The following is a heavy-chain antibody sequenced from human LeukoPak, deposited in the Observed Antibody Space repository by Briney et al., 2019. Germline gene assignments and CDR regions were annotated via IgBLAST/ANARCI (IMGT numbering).Heavy chain of an antibody. CDR1: GFTFSSYA. CDR2: ISGSGGST. V-gene: IGHV3-23*01. Sequence: GGSLRLSCAASGFTFSSYAMSWVRQAPGKGLEWVSAISGSGGSTYYADSVKGRFTISRDNSKNTLYLQMNSLRAEDTAVYYCAKDLLAFYYYYYMDVWGKGTTVTVSS. J-gene: IGHJ6*03. CDR3: AKDLLAFYYYYYMDV.